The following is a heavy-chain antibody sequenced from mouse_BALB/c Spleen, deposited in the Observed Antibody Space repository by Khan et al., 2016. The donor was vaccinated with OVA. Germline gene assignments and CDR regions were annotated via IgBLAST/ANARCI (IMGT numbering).Heavy chain of an antibody. Sequence: QVQLQQSGPELVRPGVSVKISCKGSGYTFTDYAIYWVKQSHAKSLEWVGLISTYSGNTNYNQKFKVKATMTVDKSSSTAYMERARLTSEDSAIYYCARPAYDGYYDYWGQGTTLTVSS. J-gene: IGHJ2*01. CDR3: ARPAYDGYYDY. V-gene: IGHV1S137*01. CDR1: GYTFTDYA. CDR2: ISTYSGNT. D-gene: IGHD2-3*01.